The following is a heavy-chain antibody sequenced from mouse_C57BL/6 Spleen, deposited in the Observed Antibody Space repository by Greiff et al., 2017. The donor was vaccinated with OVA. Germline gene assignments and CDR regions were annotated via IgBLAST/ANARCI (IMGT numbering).Heavy chain of an antibody. Sequence: QVQLQQSGAELARPGASVKLSCKASGYTFTSYGISWVKQRTGQGLEWIGEIYPRSGNTYYNEKFKGQGTLTADKSSSTAYMELRSLTSEDSAVYFCARALLGGYYFDYWGQGTTLTVSS. V-gene: IGHV1-81*01. CDR2: IYPRSGNT. CDR3: ARALLGGYYFDY. CDR1: GYTFTSYG. J-gene: IGHJ2*01.